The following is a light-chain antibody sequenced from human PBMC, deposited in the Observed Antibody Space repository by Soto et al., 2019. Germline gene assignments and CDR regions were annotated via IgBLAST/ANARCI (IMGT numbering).Light chain of an antibody. CDR1: SSNIGAGYD. Sequence: QSVLTQPPSVSGAPGQTVTISCTGSSSNIGAGYDVHWYQQLPGTAPKLLIYGTSNRPSGVPDRFSGSKSGTSASLAITGLQAEDEADYYCQSYDSSLSGYVFGTGTKLTVL. J-gene: IGLJ1*01. V-gene: IGLV1-40*01. CDR3: QSYDSSLSGYV. CDR2: GTS.